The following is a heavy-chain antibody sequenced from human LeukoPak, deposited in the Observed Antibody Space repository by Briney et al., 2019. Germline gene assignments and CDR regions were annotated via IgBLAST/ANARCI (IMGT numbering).Heavy chain of an antibody. J-gene: IGHJ4*02. Sequence: GGSLRPSCAASGFTVSSNYMSRVRQAPGKGLEWVSVIYSGGSTYYADSVKGRFTISRDNSKNTLYLQMNSLRAEDTAVYYCAAPKYDSSGYLDYWGQGTLVTVSS. D-gene: IGHD3-22*01. CDR2: IYSGGST. CDR3: AAPKYDSSGYLDY. V-gene: IGHV3-66*01. CDR1: GFTVSSNY.